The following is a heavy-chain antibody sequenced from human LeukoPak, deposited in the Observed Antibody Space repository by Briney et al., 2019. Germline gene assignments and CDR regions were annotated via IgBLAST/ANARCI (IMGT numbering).Heavy chain of an antibody. CDR2: INPNTGVT. J-gene: IGHJ4*02. V-gene: IGHV1-2*06. D-gene: IGHD5-18*01. CDR3: ARTWIQVFTPAFDL. Sequence: ASVKVSCKASGYTFSGHYLHWVRQAPGQGLEWMGRINPNTGVTQYTENFQGRVTMTRDTASSPAYMEMNGLRSDDKALCYCARTWIQVFTPAFDLWGQGTLVTVSS. CDR1: GYTFSGHY.